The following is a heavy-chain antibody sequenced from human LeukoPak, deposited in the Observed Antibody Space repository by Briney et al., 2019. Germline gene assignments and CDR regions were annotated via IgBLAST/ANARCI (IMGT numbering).Heavy chain of an antibody. CDR3: AKDTGVVLVTASFDY. Sequence: TGGSLRLSCAASGFIFSDYGMHWVRQAPGQGLEWVALISFDGSNKFYTDSVKGRFTISRDNSKNTVFLQMTSLRAEDTAVYYCAKDTGVVLVTASFDYWGQGSLVTVSS. CDR1: GFIFSDYG. V-gene: IGHV3-30*18. J-gene: IGHJ4*02. CDR2: ISFDGSNK. D-gene: IGHD2-21*02.